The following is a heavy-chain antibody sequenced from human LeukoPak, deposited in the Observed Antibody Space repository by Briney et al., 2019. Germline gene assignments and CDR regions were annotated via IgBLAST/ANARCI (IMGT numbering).Heavy chain of an antibody. CDR3: ARERGAAYFDY. D-gene: IGHD6-13*01. V-gene: IGHV3-48*03. CDR2: INSSGSTI. CDR1: GFTFSSYE. Sequence: GGSLRLSCAASGFTFSSYEMNWVRQAPGKGLEWVSYINSSGSTISSPDSVKGRFTISRNNAKNPMYRQMTSLRAEDTAVYYCARERGAAYFDYWGQGTLVTVSS. J-gene: IGHJ4*02.